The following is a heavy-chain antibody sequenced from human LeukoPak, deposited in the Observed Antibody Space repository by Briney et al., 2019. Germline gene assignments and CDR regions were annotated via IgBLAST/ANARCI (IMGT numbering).Heavy chain of an antibody. CDR3: ARAVPTIHHMDV. CDR1: EFTFSKYA. Sequence: GGSLRLSCAASEFTFSKYAMHWVRHAPGKGLEWLAVISYHGVDKFYRASVKGRFTISRDNVENTLFLQLDNVRAEDSGVYFCARAVPTIHHMDVWGKGTTVTVSS. V-gene: IGHV3-30-3*01. CDR2: ISYHGVDK. D-gene: IGHD1-26*01. J-gene: IGHJ6*03.